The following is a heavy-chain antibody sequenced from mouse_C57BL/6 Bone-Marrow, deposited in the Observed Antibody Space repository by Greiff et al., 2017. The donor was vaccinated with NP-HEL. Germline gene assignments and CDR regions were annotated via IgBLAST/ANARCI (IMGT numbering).Heavy chain of an antibody. Sequence: QVQLQQSGAELARPGASVKLSCKASGYTFTSYGISWVKQRTGQGLEWIGEIYPRSGNTYYNEQFKGKATLTADKSSSTASMELSSLTSEDSAVYFSAKKWDSYYGSTFVDYWGQGTTLTVSS. CDR1: GYTFTSYG. CDR3: AKKWDSYYGSTFVDY. D-gene: IGHD1-1*01. CDR2: IYPRSGNT. V-gene: IGHV1-81*01. J-gene: IGHJ2*01.